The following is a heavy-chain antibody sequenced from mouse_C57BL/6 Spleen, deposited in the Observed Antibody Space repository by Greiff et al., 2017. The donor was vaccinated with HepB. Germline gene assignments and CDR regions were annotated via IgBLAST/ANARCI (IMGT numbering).Heavy chain of an antibody. CDR1: GFTFSSYG. CDR2: ISSGGSYT. CDR3: AREIYDYEGYFDY. Sequence: DVMLVESGGDLVKPGGSVKLSCAASGFTFSSYGMSWVRQTPDKRLEWVATISSGGSYTYYPDSVKGRFTISRDNAKNTLYLQMSSLKSEDTAMYYCAREIYDYEGYFDYWGTGTTLTVSS. V-gene: IGHV5-6*02. D-gene: IGHD2-4*01. J-gene: IGHJ2*01.